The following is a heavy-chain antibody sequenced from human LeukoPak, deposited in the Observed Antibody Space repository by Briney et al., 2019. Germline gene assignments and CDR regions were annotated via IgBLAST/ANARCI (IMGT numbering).Heavy chain of an antibody. J-gene: IGHJ3*02. V-gene: IGHV3-7*01. CDR2: IEPDGGAT. CDR1: GFTFTASW. Sequence: GGSLRLSCAASGFTFTASWMSWVRQPAGKGLEWVANIEPDGGATNYVDFVRGRFTISRDNARNSLFLQMSSLTAEDTAVYYCARGVWSSRNAFDIWGQGTMVTVSS. D-gene: IGHD2-21*01. CDR3: ARGVWSSRNAFDI.